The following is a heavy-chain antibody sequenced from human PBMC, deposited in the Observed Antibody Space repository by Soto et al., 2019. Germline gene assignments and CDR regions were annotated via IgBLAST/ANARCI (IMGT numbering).Heavy chain of an antibody. Sequence: QLQLQESGPGLVKPSETLSLTCTVSGGSISSSSYYWGWIRQPPGKGLEWIGSIYYSGSTYYNPSLKSRVTISVDTSKNQVSLKLSSVTAADTAVYYCARHDYCSGGSCYSGLTTVTTWAFDYSGQGTLVTVSS. J-gene: IGHJ4*02. CDR2: IYYSGST. CDR1: GGSISSSSYY. V-gene: IGHV4-39*01. D-gene: IGHD2-15*01. CDR3: ARHDYCSGGSCYSGLTTVTTWAFDY.